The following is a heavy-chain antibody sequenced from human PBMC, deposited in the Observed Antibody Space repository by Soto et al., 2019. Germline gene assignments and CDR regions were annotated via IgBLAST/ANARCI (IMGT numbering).Heavy chain of an antibody. D-gene: IGHD3-22*01. CDR1: GFTFSANA. CDR3: AKLTHYYDSSGSGY. V-gene: IGHV3-23*01. J-gene: IGHJ4*02. CDR2: ISGSGDST. Sequence: SGGSLRLSCVASGFTFSANAMSWARQVAGKGLEWVSGISGSGDSTYYADSVKGRFTISRVNSKNTLFLHMNNLRAEDTAVYYCAKLTHYYDSSGSGYWGQGTLVTVSS.